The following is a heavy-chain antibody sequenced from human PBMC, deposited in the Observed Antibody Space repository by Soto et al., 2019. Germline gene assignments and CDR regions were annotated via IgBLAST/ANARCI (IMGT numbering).Heavy chain of an antibody. CDR3: ARHGSY. V-gene: IGHV4-39*01. CDR1: GVSISNTSYY. CDR2: IYFSGST. J-gene: IGHJ4*02. Sequence: SETLSLTCSVSGVSISNTSYYWGWIRQPPGKGLEWVGTIYFSGSTFYNPSLKSRVTISIDTSKNQFSLRLSSVTAADTAVYYCARHGSYWGQGTLVTVSS.